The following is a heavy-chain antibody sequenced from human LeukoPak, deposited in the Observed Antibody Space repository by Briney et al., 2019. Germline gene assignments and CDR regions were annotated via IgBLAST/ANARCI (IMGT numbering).Heavy chain of an antibody. V-gene: IGHV4-39*01. CDR3: ARQGITIFGVVIPYYYYYMDV. D-gene: IGHD3-3*01. Sequence: SETLSLTCTVSGGSIGSSSYYWGWIRQPPGKGLEWIGSIYYSGSTYYNPSLKSRVTISVDTSKNQFSLKLSSVTAADTAVYYCARQGITIFGVVIPYYYYYMDVWGKGTTVTVSS. CDR1: GGSIGSSSYY. J-gene: IGHJ6*03. CDR2: IYYSGST.